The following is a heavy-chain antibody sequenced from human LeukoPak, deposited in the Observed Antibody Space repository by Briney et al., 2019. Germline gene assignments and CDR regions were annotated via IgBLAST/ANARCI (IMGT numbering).Heavy chain of an antibody. CDR2: ISGGST. D-gene: IGHD1-26*01. J-gene: IGHJ4*02. CDR1: GFTFSNYA. CDR3: AKTEGSGSYYGIDY. Sequence: PGGSLRLSCAASGFTFSNYAMSWVHQAPGKGLDLVSGISGGSTYYADSVKGRFTISRDNSKDTLYLQMNTLRAEDTAVYYCAKTEGSGSYYGIDYWGQGTLVTVSS. V-gene: IGHV3-23*01.